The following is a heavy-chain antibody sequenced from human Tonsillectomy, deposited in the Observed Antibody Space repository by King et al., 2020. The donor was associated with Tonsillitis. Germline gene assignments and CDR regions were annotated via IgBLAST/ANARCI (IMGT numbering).Heavy chain of an antibody. D-gene: IGHD5-24*01. CDR2: IYPGDSDT. CDR1: GYSFSNYW. Sequence: QLVQSAAEVKKPGESLKISCKGSGYSFSNYWIGWVRQMPGKGLEWMGIIYPGDSDTRYSPSLQGQVTISADKSISTAYLQWSSLKASDTAMDYCARQDVEMARNAQMPSRYYYYLDVWGKGTTVTVSS. J-gene: IGHJ6*03. V-gene: IGHV5-51*01. CDR3: ARQDVEMARNAQMPSRYYYYLDV.